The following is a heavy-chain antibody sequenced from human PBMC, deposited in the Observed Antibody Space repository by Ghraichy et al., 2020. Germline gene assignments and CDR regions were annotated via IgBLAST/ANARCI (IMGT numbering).Heavy chain of an antibody. Sequence: GGSLRLSCAASGFTFSAYSMTWVRQAPGEGLEWVSYISGSSSTIYYADSVRGRFTISRDNAKNTLYLQMNSLRDEDTAVYYCARDRLVEWALLRYTFDIWGQGTKVTVSS. J-gene: IGHJ3*02. CDR2: ISGSSSTI. CDR3: ARDRLVEWALLRYTFDI. V-gene: IGHV3-48*02. CDR1: GFTFSAYS. D-gene: IGHD1-26*01.